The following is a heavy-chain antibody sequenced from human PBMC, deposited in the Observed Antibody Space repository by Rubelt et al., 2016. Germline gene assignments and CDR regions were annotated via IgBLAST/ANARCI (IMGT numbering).Heavy chain of an antibody. V-gene: IGHV4-39*02. J-gene: IGHJ5*02. D-gene: IGHD4-17*01. CDR1: GDSISGSTDY. CDR3: GSDANEDGDFRFDP. CDR2: IYNHGSA. Sequence: QLQLHESGPGLVKPSETLALTCTVSGDSISGSTDYWGWIRQPPGKGLEWIGSIYNHGSAYYNPSLESRVTLSVDTTKNHFPLKVRPVTAADTALYYRGSDANEDGDFRFDPWGQGTLVTVSS.